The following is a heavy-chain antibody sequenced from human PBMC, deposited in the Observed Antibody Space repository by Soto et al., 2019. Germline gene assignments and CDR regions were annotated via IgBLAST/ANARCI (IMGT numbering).Heavy chain of an antibody. CDR2: IYHSGKT. V-gene: IGHV4-38-2*02. D-gene: IGHD3-22*01. Sequence: PSETLSLTCVVSGYSISSGYYWAWVRQPPGKELEWIGSIYHSGKTYYKPSLRSRVTVSVDTSKNQSSMKLISVTAADTAVYYCARDKRVTMIGGWFDPWGQGTLVTVSS. J-gene: IGHJ5*02. CDR1: GYSISSGYY. CDR3: ARDKRVTMIGGWFDP.